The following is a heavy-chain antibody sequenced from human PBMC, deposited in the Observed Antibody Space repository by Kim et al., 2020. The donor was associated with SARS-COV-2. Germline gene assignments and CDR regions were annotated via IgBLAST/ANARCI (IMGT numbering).Heavy chain of an antibody. D-gene: IGHD3-10*01. CDR1: GYTFTSYA. V-gene: IGHV1-3*01. J-gene: IGHJ4*02. CDR3: ARGPRNFDY. Sequence: ASVKVSCKASGYTFTSYAMHWVRQAPGQRLEWMGWTNAGNGKTKYSQKFQGRVTITRDTSASTAYMELSSLRSEDTAVYYCARGPRNFDYWGQGTLVTVSS. CDR2: TNAGNGKT.